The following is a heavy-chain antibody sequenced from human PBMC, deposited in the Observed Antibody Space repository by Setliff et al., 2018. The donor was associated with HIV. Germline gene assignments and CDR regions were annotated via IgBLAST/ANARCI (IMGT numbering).Heavy chain of an antibody. V-gene: IGHV4-39*07. CDR3: ARLKSGSLGGYVDY. CDR2: NYYSGST. Sequence: SETLSLTCTVSGGSISSSSYYWGWIRQPPGKGLEWIGSNYYSGSTYYNPSLKSRVTISVDTSKSQFSLNLSSVTAADTAVYYCARLKSGSLGGYVDYWGQGTLVTVSS. CDR1: GGSISSSSYY. D-gene: IGHD3-10*01. J-gene: IGHJ4*02.